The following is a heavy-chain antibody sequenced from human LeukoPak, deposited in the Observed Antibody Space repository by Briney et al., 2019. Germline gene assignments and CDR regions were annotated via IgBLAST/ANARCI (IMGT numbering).Heavy chain of an antibody. V-gene: IGHV3-30-3*01. D-gene: IGHD1-1*01. J-gene: IGHJ5*02. CDR1: GFTFSSYA. CDR3: AKVSSLEPSPHWFDP. Sequence: PGGSLRLSCAASGFTFSSYAMHWVRQAPGKGLEWVAVISYDGSNKYYADSVKGRFTNSRDNSKNTLYLQMNSLRAEDTAVYYCAKVSSLEPSPHWFDPWGQGTLVTVSS. CDR2: ISYDGSNK.